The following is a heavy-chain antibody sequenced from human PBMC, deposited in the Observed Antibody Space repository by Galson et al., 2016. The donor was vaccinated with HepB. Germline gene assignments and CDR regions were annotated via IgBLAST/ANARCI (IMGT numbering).Heavy chain of an antibody. CDR3: ARARDCSGVLAH. J-gene: IGHJ4*02. CDR1: GFSLNTGGMC. V-gene: IGHV2-70*01. CDR2: VDWDNDK. Sequence: PALVKPTQTLTLTCAFSGFSLNTGGMCVSWIRQPPGKALEWLGLVDWDNDKYHSTSLRTRLTISKGTSNNQVVLTMTNMDPEDTATYYCARARDCSGVLAHWGQGILVTVSS. D-gene: IGHD2-15*01.